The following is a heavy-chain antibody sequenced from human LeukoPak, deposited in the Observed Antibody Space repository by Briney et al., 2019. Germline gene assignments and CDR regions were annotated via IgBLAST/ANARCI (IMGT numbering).Heavy chain of an antibody. D-gene: IGHD3-16*01. V-gene: IGHV3-7*01. Sequence: GGSLRLSCAGSGLAFGGTWMSWVCEAPGKGLEWVGNIQPDGSEGYPVDSVKGRFTISRDNARNSLFLQMNSLRVEDTAVYYCASQSYARFDPWGQGTLVTVSS. CDR2: IQPDGSEG. J-gene: IGHJ5*02. CDR3: ASQSYARFDP. CDR1: GLAFGGTW.